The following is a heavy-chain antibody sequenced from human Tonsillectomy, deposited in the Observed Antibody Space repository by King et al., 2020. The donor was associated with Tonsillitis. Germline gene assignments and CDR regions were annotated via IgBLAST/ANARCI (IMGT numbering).Heavy chain of an antibody. CDR1: VYTFTEHY. CDR3: VVAVTGTAGLGYYFDN. D-gene: IGHD6-19*01. J-gene: IGHJ4*02. V-gene: IGHV1-2*02. CDR2: INPHSGAT. Sequence: VQLVESWTEVKKPGASVKVSCTTSVYTFTEHYIHWVRQAPGQGLEWMGWINPHSGATNFAQKFLGRVTLTRDTSIRTAYMQLSRLTSDDTALFYCVVAVTGTAGLGYYFDNWGQGTLVTVSS.